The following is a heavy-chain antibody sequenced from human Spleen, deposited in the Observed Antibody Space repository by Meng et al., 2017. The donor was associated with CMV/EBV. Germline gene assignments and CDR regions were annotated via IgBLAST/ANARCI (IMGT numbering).Heavy chain of an antibody. Sequence: KVSCKGSGYSFTSYWIGWVRQMPGKGLEWMGIIYPGDSDTRYSPSFQGQVTISADKSISTAYLQWSSLKASDTAVYYCARAQRDWSRGYYFDYLGQGTLVTVSS. J-gene: IGHJ4*02. CDR3: ARAQRDWSRGYYFDY. V-gene: IGHV5-51*01. CDR2: IYPGDSDT. D-gene: IGHD3-9*01. CDR1: GYSFTSYW.